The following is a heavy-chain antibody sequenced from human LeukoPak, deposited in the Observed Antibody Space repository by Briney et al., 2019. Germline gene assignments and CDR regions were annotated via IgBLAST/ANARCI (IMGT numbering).Heavy chain of an antibody. V-gene: IGHV4-39*01. Sequence: SETLSLTCTVSGGSISSSSYYWGWIRQPPGKGLEWIGSIYYSGSTNYNPSLKSRVTISVDTSKNQFSLKLSSVTAADTAVYYCARHSTVVSPLDYWGQGTLVTVSS. CDR3: ARHSTVVSPLDY. D-gene: IGHD4-23*01. J-gene: IGHJ4*02. CDR2: IYYSGST. CDR1: GGSISSSSYY.